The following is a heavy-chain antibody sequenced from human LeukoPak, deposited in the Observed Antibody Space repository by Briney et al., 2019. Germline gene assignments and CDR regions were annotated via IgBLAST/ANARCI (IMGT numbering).Heavy chain of an antibody. J-gene: IGHJ3*02. V-gene: IGHV4-39*07. CDR1: GGSISSSSYY. CDR2: IYYSGST. D-gene: IGHD3-22*01. CDR3: ARDDSSGYGAFDI. Sequence: PSETLSLTCTVSGGSISSSSYYWGWIRQPPGKGLEWIGSIYYSGSTYYNPSLKSRVTISVDTSKNQFSLKLSSVTAADTAVYYCARDDSSGYGAFDIWGQGTMVTVSS.